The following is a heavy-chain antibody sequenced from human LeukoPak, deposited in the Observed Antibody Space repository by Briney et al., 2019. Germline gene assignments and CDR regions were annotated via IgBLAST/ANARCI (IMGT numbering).Heavy chain of an antibody. Sequence: SQTLSLTCAISGDSVSSNSAAWNWIRQSPSRGLEWLGRTYYRSTWYNDYAVSVKSRMTINPDTSKNQFSLQLNSVTPEDTAVYYCARGAYSSGGSCYSNWFDPWGQGTLVTVSS. J-gene: IGHJ5*02. CDR3: ARGAYSSGGSCYSNWFDP. CDR2: TYYRSTWYN. CDR1: GDSVSSNSAA. D-gene: IGHD2-15*01. V-gene: IGHV6-1*01.